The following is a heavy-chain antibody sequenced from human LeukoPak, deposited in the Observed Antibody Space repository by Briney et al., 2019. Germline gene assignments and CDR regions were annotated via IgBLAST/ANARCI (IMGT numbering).Heavy chain of an antibody. CDR1: GGSISSGAYY. D-gene: IGHD6-19*01. CDR3: ARGPSGYSSGWFDY. V-gene: IGHV4-31*03. CDR2: IYYSGST. Sequence: KTSETLSLTCTVPGGSISSGAYYWSWIRQHPGKGLEWIGYIYYSGSTYYNPSLKSRVTISVDTSKNQFSLKLSSVTAADTAVYYCARGPSGYSSGWFDYWGQGTLVTVSS. J-gene: IGHJ4*02.